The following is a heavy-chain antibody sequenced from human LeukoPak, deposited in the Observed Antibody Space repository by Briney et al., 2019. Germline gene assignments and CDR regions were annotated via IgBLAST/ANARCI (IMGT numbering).Heavy chain of an antibody. CDR3: ARHLVGATRNFDY. J-gene: IGHJ4*02. CDR2: IDTSDSYT. CDR1: GYSFTSYW. V-gene: IGHV5-10-1*01. D-gene: IGHD1-26*01. Sequence: GESLKISCKASGYSFTSYWISWVRQMPGKGLDWMGRIDTSDSYTNYSPSFQGHVTISADRSISTAYLQWSSLKASDTAMYYCARHLVGATRNFDYWGQGTLVTVSS.